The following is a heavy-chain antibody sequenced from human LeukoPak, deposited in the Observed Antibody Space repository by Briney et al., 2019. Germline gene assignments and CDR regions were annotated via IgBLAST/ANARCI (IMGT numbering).Heavy chain of an antibody. Sequence: PGGSLRLSCAASGFTFSSYGMHWVRQAPGKGLEWVAVIWYDGSNKYYADSVKGRFTISRDNSKNTLYLQMNSLRAEDTAVYYCARDRATTEVDAFDIWGQGTMVTVSS. CDR1: GFTFSSYG. D-gene: IGHD5-24*01. V-gene: IGHV3-33*01. CDR3: ARDRATTEVDAFDI. J-gene: IGHJ3*02. CDR2: IWYDGSNK.